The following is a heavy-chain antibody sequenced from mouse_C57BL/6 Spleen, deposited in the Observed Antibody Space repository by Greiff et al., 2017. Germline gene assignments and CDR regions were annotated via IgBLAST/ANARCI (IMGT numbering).Heavy chain of an antibody. J-gene: IGHJ4*01. Sequence: GLEWIGRIDPNSGGTKYNEKFKSKATLTVDKPSSTAYMQLSSLTSEDSAVYYCARQGVPLHYYAMDYWGQGTSVTVSS. V-gene: IGHV1-72*01. D-gene: IGHD6-1*01. CDR3: ARQGVPLHYYAMDY. CDR2: IDPNSGGT.